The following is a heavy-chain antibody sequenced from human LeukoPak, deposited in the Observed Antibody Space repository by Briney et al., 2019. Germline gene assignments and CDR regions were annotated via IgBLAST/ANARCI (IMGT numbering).Heavy chain of an antibody. CDR1: GGTFSSYA. CDR2: IISIPGIP. J-gene: IGHJ2*01. D-gene: IGHD2-21*02. CDR3: ATEAIVVVTARDYWYFDL. Sequence: ASVKVSCKASGGTFSSYAISWVRQAPGQGLEWMGRIISIPGIPNYAQKFQGRVTITADKSTTTAYMELSSLRSEDTAVYYCATEAIVVVTARDYWYFDLWGRGTLVTVSS. V-gene: IGHV1-69*04.